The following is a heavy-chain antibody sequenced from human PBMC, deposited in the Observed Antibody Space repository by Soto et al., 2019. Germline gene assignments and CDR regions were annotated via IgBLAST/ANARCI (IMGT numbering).Heavy chain of an antibody. Sequence: SETLSLTCAVYGGSFSGYYWTWIRQPPGTGLEWIGEINHSGSTNYNPSLKSRVTISVDTSKNQFSLKLSSVTAADTAVYYCASLKSGSYYGTYYYYGMDVWGQGTTVTVSS. V-gene: IGHV4-34*01. D-gene: IGHD1-26*01. CDR3: ASLKSGSYYGTYYYYGMDV. J-gene: IGHJ6*02. CDR1: GGSFSGYY. CDR2: INHSGST.